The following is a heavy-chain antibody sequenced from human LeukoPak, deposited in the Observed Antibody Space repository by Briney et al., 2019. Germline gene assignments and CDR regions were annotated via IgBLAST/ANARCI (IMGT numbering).Heavy chain of an antibody. CDR2: INHSGST. D-gene: IGHD4-17*01. V-gene: IGHV4-34*01. Sequence: FETLSLTCAVYGGSFSGYYWSWIRQPPGKGLEWIGEINHSGSTNYNPSLKSRVTISVDTSKNQFSLKLSSVTAADTAVYYCARGVATVTSIYYYYGMDVWGQGTTVTVSS. CDR1: GGSFSGYY. J-gene: IGHJ6*02. CDR3: ARGVATVTSIYYYYGMDV.